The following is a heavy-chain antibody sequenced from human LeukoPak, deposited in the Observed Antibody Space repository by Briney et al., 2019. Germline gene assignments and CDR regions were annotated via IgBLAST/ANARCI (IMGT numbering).Heavy chain of an antibody. CDR2: ISGSGGST. Sequence: GGSLRLSCAASGFTFSSYAMSWVRQAPGKGLEWVSAISGSGGSTYYADSVEGRFTISRDNSKNTLYLQMNSLRAEDTAVYYCAKPPGYSSGWYILDYFDYWGQGTLVTVSS. J-gene: IGHJ4*02. CDR1: GFTFSSYA. CDR3: AKPPGYSSGWYILDYFDY. D-gene: IGHD6-19*01. V-gene: IGHV3-23*01.